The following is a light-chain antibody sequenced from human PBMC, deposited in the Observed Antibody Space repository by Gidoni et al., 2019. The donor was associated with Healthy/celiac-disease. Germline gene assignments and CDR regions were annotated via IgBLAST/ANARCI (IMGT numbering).Light chain of an antibody. J-gene: IGKJ3*01. CDR1: QSISSY. V-gene: IGKV1-39*01. CDR3: QQSYSTPLFT. CDR2: AAS. Sequence: DIQMTQSPSSLSASLGDRVTITCRASQSISSYLNWYQQKPGKAHKLLIYAASSLKSGVPSRFSGSGSGTDFTLTISRLQPEDFATEYCQQSYSTPLFTFGPGTKVEIK.